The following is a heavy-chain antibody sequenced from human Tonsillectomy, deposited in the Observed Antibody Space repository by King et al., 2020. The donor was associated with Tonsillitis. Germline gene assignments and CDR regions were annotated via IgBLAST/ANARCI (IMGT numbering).Heavy chain of an antibody. Sequence: VQLVESGAEVKKPGASVKVSCKASGYTFTGYYVHWVRQAPGQGLEWMAWINANSGGAKYAQKFQGRVTLTRDTSISTAHMELSRLRSDDTAVYYCAREMNGEGYYFDYWGQGTLVTVSS. CDR2: INANSGGA. D-gene: IGHD3-10*01. J-gene: IGHJ4*02. CDR1: GYTFTGYY. CDR3: AREMNGEGYYFDY. V-gene: IGHV1-2*02.